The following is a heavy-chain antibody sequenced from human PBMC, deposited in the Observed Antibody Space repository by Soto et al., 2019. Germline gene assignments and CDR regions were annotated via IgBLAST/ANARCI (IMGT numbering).Heavy chain of an antibody. CDR2: IDYSGSA. Sequence: TLSRTCTFSGGSIISYYWSWILQSPGKGLEWIGYIDYSGSANYNPSLKSRVTMSADTSKNQFSLRLSSMTAADTAVYYCAGFADTSGFNLGDEWGPGDLVTV. V-gene: IGHV4-59*01. D-gene: IGHD6-19*01. J-gene: IGHJ4*02. CDR1: GGSIISYY. CDR3: AGFADTSGFNLGDE.